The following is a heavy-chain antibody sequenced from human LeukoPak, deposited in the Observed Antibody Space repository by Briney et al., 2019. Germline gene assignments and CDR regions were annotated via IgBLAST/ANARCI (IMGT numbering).Heavy chain of an antibody. D-gene: IGHD2-2*01. CDR1: GGTFSSYA. V-gene: IGHV1-69*13. J-gene: IGHJ4*02. CDR2: IIPIFGTA. CDR3: AIRHPAMSYFDY. Sequence: SVKVSCKASGGTFSSYAISWVRQAPGHGLEWMGGIIPIFGTANYAQKFQGRVTITADESTSTAYMELSSLRSEDTAVYCCAIRHPAMSYFDYWGQGTLVTVSS.